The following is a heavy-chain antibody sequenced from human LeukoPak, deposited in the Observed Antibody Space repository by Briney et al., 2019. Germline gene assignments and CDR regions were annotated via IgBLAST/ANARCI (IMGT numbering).Heavy chain of an antibody. D-gene: IGHD3-10*01. CDR1: GGSISSGSNY. CDR3: VRHISVVRGETFDF. Sequence: PSETLSLTCTVSGGSISSGSNYWGWIRQPPGKGLEWIGSIYYSGSTYYNPSLKSRVTISVDTSKNQFSLKLSSVTAADTAVYYCVRHISVVRGETFDFWGQGSLVTVST. V-gene: IGHV4-39*01. J-gene: IGHJ4*02. CDR2: IYYSGST.